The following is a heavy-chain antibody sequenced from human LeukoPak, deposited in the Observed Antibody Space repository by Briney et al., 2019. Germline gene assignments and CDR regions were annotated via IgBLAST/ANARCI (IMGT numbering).Heavy chain of an antibody. CDR3: ARGSGYYYVDFDY. Sequence: SETLSLTCAVYGGSFSGYYWSWIRQPPGKGLEWIGEINHSGSTNYNPSLKSRVTISVDTSKNQFSLKLSSVTAADTAVYYCARGSGYYYVDFDYRGQGTLVTASS. V-gene: IGHV4-34*01. D-gene: IGHD3-22*01. CDR1: GGSFSGYY. J-gene: IGHJ4*02. CDR2: INHSGST.